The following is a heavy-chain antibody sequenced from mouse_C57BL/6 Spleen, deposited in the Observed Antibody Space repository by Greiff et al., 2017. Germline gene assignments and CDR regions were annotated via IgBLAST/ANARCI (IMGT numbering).Heavy chain of an antibody. V-gene: IGHV1-80*01. CDR3: ARGGYSNDAWFAY. J-gene: IGHJ3*01. CDR1: GYAFSSYW. CDR2: IYPGDGDT. D-gene: IGHD2-12*01. Sequence: QVQLQQSGAELVKPGASVKISCKASGYAFSSYWMNWVKQRPGKGLEWIGQIYPGDGDTNYNGKFKGKATLTADKSSSTAYMQLSSLTSEDSAVYFCARGGYSNDAWFAYWGQGTLVTVSA.